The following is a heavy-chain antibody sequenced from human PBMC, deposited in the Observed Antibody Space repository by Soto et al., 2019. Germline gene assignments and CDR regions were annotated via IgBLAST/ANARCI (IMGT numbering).Heavy chain of an antibody. CDR3: AKGQDYYYYGMDV. CDR1: GFTFSSYA. V-gene: IGHV3-23*01. Sequence: HLGGSLRLSCAASGFTFSSYAMSWVRQAPGKGLEWVSAISGSGGSTYYADSVKGRFTISRDNSKNTLYLQMNSLRAEDTAVYYCAKGQDYYYYGMDVWGQGTTVTVSS. J-gene: IGHJ6*02. CDR2: ISGSGGST.